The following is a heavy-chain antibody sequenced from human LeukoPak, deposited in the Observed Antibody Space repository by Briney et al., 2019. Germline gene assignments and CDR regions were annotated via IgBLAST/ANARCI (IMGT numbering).Heavy chain of an antibody. J-gene: IGHJ4*02. CDR2: INHSGSN. CDR1: GGSFSGYY. D-gene: IGHD6-13*01. Sequence: PSETLSLTYAVYGGSFSGYYWRWIRQPPGKGLEWIGEINHSGSNNYNPSLKSRVTISVDTSKNQFSLKLSSVSVADTAVYYCARQETAGIADDWGQGTLVTVSS. CDR3: ARQETAGIADD. V-gene: IGHV4-34*01.